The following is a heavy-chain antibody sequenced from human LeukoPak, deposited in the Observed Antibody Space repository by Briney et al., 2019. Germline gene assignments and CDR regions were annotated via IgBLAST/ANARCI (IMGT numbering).Heavy chain of an antibody. D-gene: IGHD4-17*01. V-gene: IGHV1-69*05. J-gene: IGHJ4*02. CDR3: ARYGPDGSLDY. Sequence: GASVKVSCKXSGGTFSSYAISWVRQAPGQGLEWMGRIIPIFGTANYAQKFQGRVTITTDESTSTAYMELSSLRSEDTAVYYCARYGPDGSLDYWGQGTLVTVSS. CDR2: IIPIFGTA. CDR1: GGTFSSYA.